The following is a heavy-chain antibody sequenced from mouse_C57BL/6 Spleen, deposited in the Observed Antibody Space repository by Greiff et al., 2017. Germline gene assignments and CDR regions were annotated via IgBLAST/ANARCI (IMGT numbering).Heavy chain of an antibody. Sequence: EVKLVESGGGLVKPGGSLKLSCAASGFTFSDYGMHWVRQAPEKGLEWVAYISSGSSTIYYADTVKGRFTISRDNAKNTLLLQMTSLRSEDTAMYYCARGDYGGYFDVWGTGTTVTVSS. J-gene: IGHJ1*03. CDR1: GFTFSDYG. CDR2: ISSGSSTI. D-gene: IGHD2-4*01. V-gene: IGHV5-17*01. CDR3: ARGDYGGYFDV.